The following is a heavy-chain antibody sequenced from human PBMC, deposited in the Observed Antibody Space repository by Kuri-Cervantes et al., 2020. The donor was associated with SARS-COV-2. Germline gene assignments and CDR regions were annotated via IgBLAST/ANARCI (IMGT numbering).Heavy chain of an antibody. Sequence: SGPTLVKPTQTLTLTCTLSGISLTNSGLAVGWIRQPPGKALGWLGIIYWDDDKLYGPSMENRLTIARDTSQNQVVLTLTNMDPVDTATYYCSARGGQYFNHWGQGTSVTVSS. CDR2: IYWDDDK. D-gene: IGHD4-23*01. J-gene: IGHJ1*01. CDR3: SARGGQYFNH. CDR1: GISLTNSGLA. V-gene: IGHV2-5*05.